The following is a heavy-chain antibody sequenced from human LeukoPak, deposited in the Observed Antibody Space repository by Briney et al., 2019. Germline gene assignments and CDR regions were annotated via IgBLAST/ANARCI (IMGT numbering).Heavy chain of an antibody. Sequence: SETLSLTCTVSGGSISSYYRSWIRQPAGKGLEWIGRIYTSGSTNYNPSLKSRVTMSVDTSKNQFSLKLSSVTAADTAVYYCARVEAPYSSSSGNWFDPWGQGTLVTVSS. V-gene: IGHV4-4*07. CDR2: IYTSGST. J-gene: IGHJ5*02. CDR3: ARVEAPYSSSSGNWFDP. CDR1: GGSISSYY. D-gene: IGHD6-6*01.